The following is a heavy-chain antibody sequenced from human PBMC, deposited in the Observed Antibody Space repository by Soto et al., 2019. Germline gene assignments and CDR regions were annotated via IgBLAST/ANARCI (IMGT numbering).Heavy chain of an antibody. CDR3: ARRSIAAAGTNYYYGMDV. D-gene: IGHD6-13*01. CDR2: IDPSDSYT. J-gene: IGHJ6*02. Sequence: GESLKISCKGSGYSFTSYWISWVRQMPGKGLEWMGRIDPSDSYTNYSPSFQGHVTISADKSISTAYLQWSSLKASDTAMYYCARRSIAAAGTNYYYGMDVWGQGTTVTSP. V-gene: IGHV5-10-1*01. CDR1: GYSFTSYW.